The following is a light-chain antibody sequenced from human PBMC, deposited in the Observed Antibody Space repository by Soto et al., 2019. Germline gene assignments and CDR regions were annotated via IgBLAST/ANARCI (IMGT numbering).Light chain of an antibody. V-gene: IGKV3-20*01. CDR3: QQYGRTPYT. CDR1: QSVSSSY. CDR2: GAS. J-gene: IGKJ2*01. Sequence: EIVLTQSPGTLSLSPGERATLSCRASQSVSSSYLAWYQHKPGQAPRLLIYGASSRATGIPDRFSGSGSGTVFALTMSWLEREDFAVHYCQQYGRTPYTFGQGTKLVIK.